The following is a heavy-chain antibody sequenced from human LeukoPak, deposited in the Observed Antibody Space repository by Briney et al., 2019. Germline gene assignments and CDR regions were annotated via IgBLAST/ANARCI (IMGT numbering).Heavy chain of an antibody. J-gene: IGHJ4*02. D-gene: IGHD3-22*01. V-gene: IGHV1-69*04. CDR3: ARGDDVSKYYDSSGYYYFDY. CDR1: GGTFNSYA. Sequence: SVKVSCKASGGTFNSYAISWVRQAPGQGLEWMGRIIPILGIANYAQKFQGRVTITADKSTSTAYMELSSLRSEDTAVYYCARGDDVSKYYDSSGYYYFDYWGQGTLVTVSA. CDR2: IIPILGIA.